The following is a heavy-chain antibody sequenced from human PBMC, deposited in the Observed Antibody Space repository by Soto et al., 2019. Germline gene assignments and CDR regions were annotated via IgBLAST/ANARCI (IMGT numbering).Heavy chain of an antibody. J-gene: IGHJ4*02. CDR3: ARKAGSYYDSSGYFSALDY. Sequence: PSETLSLTCAVYGGSFSGYYWGWIRQPPGQGMEWIGELNHSGSTNYNPSLQSRVTISVDTSKNQFSLKLSSVTAADTAVYYCARKAGSYYDSSGYFSALDYWGQGTLVTVSS. V-gene: IGHV4-34*01. D-gene: IGHD3-22*01. CDR2: LNHSGST. CDR1: GGSFSGYY.